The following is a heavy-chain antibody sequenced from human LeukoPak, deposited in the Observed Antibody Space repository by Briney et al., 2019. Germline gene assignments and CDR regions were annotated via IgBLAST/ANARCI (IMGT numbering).Heavy chain of an antibody. V-gene: IGHV4-31*03. D-gene: IGHD4-17*01. CDR2: IYYSGST. CDR3: ARSADYGDYQRDDY. J-gene: IGHJ4*02. Sequence: PSETLSLTCTVSGGSISSGGYYWSWIRQHPGKGLEWIGYIYYSGSTYYNPSLKSRVTISVDTSKNQFSLKLSSVTAADTAVYYCARSADYGDYQRDDYWGQGTLVTVSS. CDR1: GGSISSGGYY.